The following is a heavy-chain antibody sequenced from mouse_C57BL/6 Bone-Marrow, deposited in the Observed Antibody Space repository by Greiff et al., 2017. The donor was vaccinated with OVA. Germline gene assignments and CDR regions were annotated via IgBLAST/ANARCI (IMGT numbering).Heavy chain of an antibody. Sequence: VQLQQSGAELARPGASVKMSCKASGYTFTSYTMHWVKQRPGQGLEWIGYINPSSGYTKYNQKFKDKATLTADKSSSTAYMRLSSLTSEDSAVYYCARKEPPVVATDYFDYWGQGTTLTVSS. CDR1: GYTFTSYT. CDR3: ARKEPPVVATDYFDY. J-gene: IGHJ2*01. V-gene: IGHV1-4*01. D-gene: IGHD1-1*01. CDR2: INPSSGYT.